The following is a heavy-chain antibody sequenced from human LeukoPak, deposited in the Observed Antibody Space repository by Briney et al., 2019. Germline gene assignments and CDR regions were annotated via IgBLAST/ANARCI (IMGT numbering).Heavy chain of an antibody. D-gene: IGHD5-18*01. CDR1: GDPVSSGSYY. Sequence: SETLSLTCTVSGDPVSSGSYYWSWIRQPPGKGLEWIGYINYSGSTDYNPSLKSRVTISVDTPKNHFSLKVSSVTAADTAVYYCARNGGGYSYEAWGQGTLVTVSS. CDR3: ARNGGGYSYEA. J-gene: IGHJ4*02. CDR2: INYSGST. V-gene: IGHV4-61*03.